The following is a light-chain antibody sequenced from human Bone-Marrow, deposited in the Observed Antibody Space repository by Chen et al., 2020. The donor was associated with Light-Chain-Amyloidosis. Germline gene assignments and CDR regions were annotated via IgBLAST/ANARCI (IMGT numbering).Light chain of an antibody. J-gene: IGLJ3*02. CDR3: QVWDRSSDRPV. V-gene: IGLV3-21*02. Sequence: SYVLTQPYSVSVAPGQTATIACGGNNIGSKSMHWYQQTPDQSPLLVVYDDSDRPSGIPERLSGANSGNTATLTISRFDAGDEADYYCQVWDRSSDRPVFGGGTKLTVL. CDR1: NIGSKS. CDR2: DDS.